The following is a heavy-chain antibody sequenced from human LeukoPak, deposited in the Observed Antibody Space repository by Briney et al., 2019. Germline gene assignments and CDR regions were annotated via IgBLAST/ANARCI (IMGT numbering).Heavy chain of an antibody. CDR1: GYIFTDYY. D-gene: IGHD4/OR15-4a*01. J-gene: IGHJ4*02. Sequence: ASVKVSCKASGYIFTDYYIHWVRQAPGQGLEWMGFINPQSGYTSYLQKFQGRATMTTDTSISTAYMELSSLGSDDTAFYYCSRDLTNPRDFNYWGQGTLVIVSS. V-gene: IGHV1-2*02. CDR3: SRDLTNPRDFNY. CDR2: INPQSGYT.